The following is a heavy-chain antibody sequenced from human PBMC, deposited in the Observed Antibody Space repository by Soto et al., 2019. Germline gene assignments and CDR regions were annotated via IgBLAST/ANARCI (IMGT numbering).Heavy chain of an antibody. CDR2: INHSGST. Sequence: QVQLQQWGAGLLKPSETLSLTCAVYGGSFSGYYWSWIRQPPGKGLEWIGEINHSGSTNYNPSLKSRVXXSXDXXKNQFSLKLSSVTAADTAVYYCARVEAAGPYYFDYWGQGTLVTVSS. CDR3: ARVEAAGPYYFDY. J-gene: IGHJ4*02. V-gene: IGHV4-34*01. CDR1: GGSFSGYY. D-gene: IGHD6-13*01.